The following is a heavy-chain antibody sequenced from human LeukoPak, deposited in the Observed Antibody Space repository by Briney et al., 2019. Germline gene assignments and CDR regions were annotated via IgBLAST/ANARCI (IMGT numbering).Heavy chain of an antibody. J-gene: IGHJ1*01. CDR1: GYTFTGYY. V-gene: IGHV1-2*02. D-gene: IGHD2-21*02. CDR3: ARPLAYCGGDCDEYFQH. CDR2: INPNSGGT. Sequence: ASVKVSCKASGYTFTGYYMQWVRQAPGQGLEWLGWINPNSGGTNYAQKFQGRATMTRDTSISTAYMELNRLRSDDTAVYYCARPLAYCGGDCDEYFQHWGQGTLVTVSS.